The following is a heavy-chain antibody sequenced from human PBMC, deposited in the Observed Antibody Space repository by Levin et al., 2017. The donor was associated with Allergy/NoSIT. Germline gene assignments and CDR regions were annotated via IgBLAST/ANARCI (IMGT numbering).Heavy chain of an antibody. D-gene: IGHD5-18*01. CDR1: GGSFSGYC. J-gene: IGHJ4*02. V-gene: IGHV4-34*01. CDR2: INHSGST. CDR3: ARVTRYSYGYFGSGLGFDY. Sequence: PSETLSLTCAVYGGSFSGYCWSWIRQPPGKGLEWIGEINHSGSTNYNPSLKSRVTISVDTSKNQFSLKLSSVTAADTAVYYCARVTRYSYGYFGSGLGFDYWGQGTLVTVSS.